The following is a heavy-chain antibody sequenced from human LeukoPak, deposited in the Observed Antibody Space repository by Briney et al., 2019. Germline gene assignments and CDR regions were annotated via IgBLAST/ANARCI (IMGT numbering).Heavy chain of an antibody. CDR3: AREILTGYNWFDP. CDR1: GVYISSYY. Sequence: SETLTLTWTVSGVYISSYYWSWIRQPAGKGLEWVGRIYTSGSTNYNPSLKSRVTMSVDTSKNQFSLKLSSVTAADTAVYYCAREILTGYNWFDPWGQGTLVTVSS. CDR2: IYTSGST. V-gene: IGHV4-4*07. D-gene: IGHD3-9*01. J-gene: IGHJ5*02.